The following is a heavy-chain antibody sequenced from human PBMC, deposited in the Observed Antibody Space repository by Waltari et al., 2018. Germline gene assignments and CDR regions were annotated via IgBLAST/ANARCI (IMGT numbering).Heavy chain of an antibody. CDR1: GGTFSSYA. J-gene: IGHJ4*02. V-gene: IGHV1-69*10. CDR3: ARALGMATIPGNY. Sequence: QVQLVQSGAEVKKPGSSVKVSCKASGGTFSSYAISWVRQAPGQGLEWMGGIIPILGIANYAQKFQGRVTITADKSTSTAYMELSSLRAEDTAVYYCARALGMATIPGNYWGQGTLVTVSS. D-gene: IGHD5-12*01. CDR2: IIPILGIA.